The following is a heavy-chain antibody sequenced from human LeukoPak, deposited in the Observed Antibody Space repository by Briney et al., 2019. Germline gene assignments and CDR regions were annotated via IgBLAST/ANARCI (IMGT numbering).Heavy chain of an antibody. CDR2: IIPIFGTA. V-gene: IGHV1-69*13. J-gene: IGHJ3*02. D-gene: IGHD3-22*01. CDR1: GGTFSSYA. CDR3: ARDGGGYYPPGAFDI. Sequence: ASVKVSCKASGGTFSSYAISWVRQAPGQGLEWMGGIIPIFGTANYAQKFQGRVTITADESTSTAYMELSSLRSEDTAVYYRARDGGGYYPPGAFDIWGQGTMVTVSS.